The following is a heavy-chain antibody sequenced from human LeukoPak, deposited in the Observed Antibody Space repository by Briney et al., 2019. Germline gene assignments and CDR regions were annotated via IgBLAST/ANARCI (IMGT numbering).Heavy chain of an antibody. CDR1: GGSISSSSYY. D-gene: IGHD2-21*02. V-gene: IGHV4-39*07. Sequence: KTSETLSLTCTVSGGSISSSSYYWGWIRQPPGKGLEWIGSIYYSGSTYYNPPLKSRVTISVDTSKNQFSLKLSSVTAADTAVYYCATGDYYYYFDYWGQGTLVTVSS. CDR3: ATGDYYYYFDY. J-gene: IGHJ4*02. CDR2: IYYSGST.